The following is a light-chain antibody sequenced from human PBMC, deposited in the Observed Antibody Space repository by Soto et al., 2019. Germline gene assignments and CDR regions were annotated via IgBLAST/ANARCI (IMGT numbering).Light chain of an antibody. CDR3: QQCGSSPRT. J-gene: IGKJ1*01. CDR1: QSVITTY. CDR2: DAS. V-gene: IGKV3-20*01. Sequence: EIVLTQSPGTLSLPPGERATLSCWASQSVITTYLAWYQQKPGQAPRLLIHDASSRATGISDRFTGSGSGTDFTLTITTLEPEDFAVYYCQQCGSSPRTFGLGTKVDIK.